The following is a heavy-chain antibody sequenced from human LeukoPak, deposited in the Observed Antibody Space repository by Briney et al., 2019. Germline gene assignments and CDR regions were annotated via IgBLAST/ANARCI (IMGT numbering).Heavy chain of an antibody. D-gene: IGHD6-13*01. J-gene: IGHJ6*03. Sequence: ASVKVSCKVSGYTLTELSMHWVRQAPGQGLEWMGWINPNSGGTNYAQKFQGRVTMTRDTSISTAYMELSRLRSEDTAVYYCARTAAGDYYYYYMDVWGKGTTVTVSS. CDR2: INPNSGGT. CDR3: ARTAAGDYYYYYMDV. V-gene: IGHV1-2*02. CDR1: GYTLTELS.